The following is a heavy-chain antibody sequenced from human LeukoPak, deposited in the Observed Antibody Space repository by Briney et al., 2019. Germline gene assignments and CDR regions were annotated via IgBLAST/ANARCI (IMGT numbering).Heavy chain of an antibody. CDR1: GSTFSSYA. CDR2: ISGSGGST. V-gene: IGHV3-23*01. J-gene: IGHJ3*02. D-gene: IGHD1-14*01. CDR3: ARAPGAFDI. Sequence: PGGSLRLSCAASGSTFSSYAMSWVRQAPGKGLEWVSAISGSGGSTYYADSVKGRFTISRDNSKNTLCLQMNSLRAEDTAVYYCARAPGAFDIWGQGTMVTVSS.